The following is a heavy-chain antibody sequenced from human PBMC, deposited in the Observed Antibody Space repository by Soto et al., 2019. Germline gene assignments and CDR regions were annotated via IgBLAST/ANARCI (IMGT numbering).Heavy chain of an antibody. V-gene: IGHV3-23*01. CDR2: MSGSSSTT. CDR1: GFTLSSSA. J-gene: IGHJ4*02. D-gene: IGHD3-16*02. CDR3: AKNQERELPRVIDF. Sequence: TGGSLRLSCAASGFTLSSSAMSWVRQAPGGGLEWVSSMSGSSSTTYYADSVRGRFTTSRDRSKNTLYLQMSSLRAEDTALYYCAKNQERELPRVIDFWGQGTLVTVSS.